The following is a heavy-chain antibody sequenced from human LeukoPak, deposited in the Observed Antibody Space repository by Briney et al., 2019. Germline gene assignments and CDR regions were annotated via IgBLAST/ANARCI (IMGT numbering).Heavy chain of an antibody. CDR3: ARVPPHLGMRGFDY. D-gene: IGHD1-14*01. Sequence: SETLSLTCTVSGGSISSYYWSWIRQPPGKGLEWIGYIYYSESTNYNPSLKSRVTISVDTSKNQFSLKLSSVTAADTAVYYCARVPPHLGMRGFDYWGQGTLVTVSS. J-gene: IGHJ4*02. CDR2: IYYSEST. V-gene: IGHV4-59*01. CDR1: GGSISSYY.